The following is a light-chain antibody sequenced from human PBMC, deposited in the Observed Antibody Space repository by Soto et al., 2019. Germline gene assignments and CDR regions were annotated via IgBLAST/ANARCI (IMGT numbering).Light chain of an antibody. CDR3: QQYGSSPYT. V-gene: IGKV3-20*01. Sequence: EMVLTQSPGTLSLSPGERATLSCRASQSVSSNYLAWYQQKPGQAPRLLIYGASSRATGIPDRFSGSGSGTDFTLTISRLEPEDFAVFYCQQYGSSPYTFGQGTKREIK. J-gene: IGKJ2*01. CDR1: QSVSSNY. CDR2: GAS.